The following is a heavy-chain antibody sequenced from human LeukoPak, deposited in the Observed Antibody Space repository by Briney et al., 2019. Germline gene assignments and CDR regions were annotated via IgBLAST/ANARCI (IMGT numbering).Heavy chain of an antibody. D-gene: IGHD2-2*01. J-gene: IGHJ6*02. CDR1: GFTFSSYA. V-gene: IGHV3-30*04. CDR2: ISYDGSNK. Sequence: GGSLRLSCAASGFTFSSYAMHWVRQAPGKWLEWVAVISYDGSNKYYADSVKGRFTISRDNSKNTLYLQMNSLRAEDTAVYYCAREEVCSSTSCYYYYYYGMDVWGQGTTVTVSS. CDR3: AREEVCSSTSCYYYYYYGMDV.